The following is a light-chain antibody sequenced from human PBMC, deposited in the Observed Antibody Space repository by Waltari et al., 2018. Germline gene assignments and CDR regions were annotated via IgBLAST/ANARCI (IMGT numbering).Light chain of an antibody. V-gene: IGKV3-11*01. CDR1: QSVSTY. Sequence: EIVLTQSPATLSLSPGERATLSCRARQSVSTYLAWYQQRPGQPPMLLIYESSSRATGIPARFSGSGSETDFTLTISSLEPEDFAVYYCQQRYKWPLTFGGGSKVEI. CDR2: ESS. J-gene: IGKJ4*01. CDR3: QQRYKWPLT.